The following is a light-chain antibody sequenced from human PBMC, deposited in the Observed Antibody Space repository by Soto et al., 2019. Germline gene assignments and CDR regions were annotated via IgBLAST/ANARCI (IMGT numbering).Light chain of an antibody. J-gene: IGLJ1*01. CDR3: AVWDDSLNGHV. V-gene: IGLV1-44*01. Sequence: QSVLTQPPSASGTPGQTVTISCYGSSSNMGSNNVHWFQQFPGTAPKLLIYTNDQRPSGVPDRFSGSNSGTSASLAISGLQSEDEADYYCAVWDDSLNGHVFGAGTKLTVL. CDR1: SSNMGSNN. CDR2: TND.